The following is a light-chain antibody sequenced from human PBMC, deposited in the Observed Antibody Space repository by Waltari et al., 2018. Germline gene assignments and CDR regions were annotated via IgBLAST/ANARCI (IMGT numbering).Light chain of an antibody. CDR1: SGSVSSTSY. V-gene: IGLV8-61*01. CDR2: KGT. J-gene: IGLJ3*02. Sequence: TVVTQEPSLSVSPGGTVTLTCALRSGSVSSTSYAPWYRQTPGQAPRTLVYKGTSRSFGVPDRFSGSVLGNKAALTITGAQADDESDYFCSVYMGSGIWVFGGGTKLTVL. CDR3: SVYMGSGIWV.